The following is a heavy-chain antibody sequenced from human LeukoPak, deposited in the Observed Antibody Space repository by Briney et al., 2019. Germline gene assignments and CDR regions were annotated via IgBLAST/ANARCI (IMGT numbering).Heavy chain of an antibody. CDR1: GFTFSDYY. J-gene: IGHJ4*02. D-gene: IGHD6-19*01. Sequence: GGSLRLSCAASGFTFSDYYMAWIRQAPGKGLEWVSYITYSGSDIYYADSAKGRFTISRDNAKNSLYLQMNSLRAEDTALYYCAKDMGYSSGWNYWGQGTLVTVSS. V-gene: IGHV3-11*01. CDR3: AKDMGYSSGWNY. CDR2: ITYSGSDI.